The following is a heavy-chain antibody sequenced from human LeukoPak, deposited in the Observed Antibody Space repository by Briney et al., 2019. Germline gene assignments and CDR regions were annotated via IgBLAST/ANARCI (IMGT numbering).Heavy chain of an antibody. D-gene: IGHD6-6*01. V-gene: IGHV3-30*03. J-gene: IGHJ4*02. CDR3: ARSAGYRSSSDY. CDR1: GFTFSSYG. Sequence: PGGSLRLSCAASGFTFSSYGMHWVRQAPGKGLEWVAVISYDGSNKYYADSVKGRFTISRDNSKNTLYLQMNSLRAEDTAVYYCARSAGYRSSSDYWGQGTLVTVSS. CDR2: ISYDGSNK.